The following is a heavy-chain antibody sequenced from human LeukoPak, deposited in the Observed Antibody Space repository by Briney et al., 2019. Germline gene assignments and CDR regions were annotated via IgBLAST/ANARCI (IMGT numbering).Heavy chain of an antibody. CDR2: IYHSGST. D-gene: IGHD3-22*01. CDR3: ARAITMIVSRSWFDP. V-gene: IGHV4-38-2*02. J-gene: IGHJ5*02. CDR1: GYSISSGYY. Sequence: SETLSLTCTVSGYSISSGYYWGWIRQPPGKGLEWIGSIYHSGSTYYNPSLKSRVTISVDTSKNQFSLKLSSVTAADTAVYYCARAITMIVSRSWFDPWGQGTLVTVSS.